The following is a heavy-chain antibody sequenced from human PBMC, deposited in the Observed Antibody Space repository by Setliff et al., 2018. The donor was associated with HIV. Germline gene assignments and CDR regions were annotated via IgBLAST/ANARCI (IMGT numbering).Heavy chain of an antibody. CDR1: GYMFIAYG. D-gene: IGHD6-19*01. Sequence: ASVKVSCKTSGYMFIAYGMSWVRRAPGQGLEWMGWIGPYNDRTEYAQKFQGRVTITTDESTSTAYMELSSLKSEDTAVYYCATQGVAVSVPGFFDHWGQGTLVTVSS. CDR3: ATQGVAVSVPGFFDH. CDR2: IGPYNDRT. J-gene: IGHJ4*02. V-gene: IGHV1-18*01.